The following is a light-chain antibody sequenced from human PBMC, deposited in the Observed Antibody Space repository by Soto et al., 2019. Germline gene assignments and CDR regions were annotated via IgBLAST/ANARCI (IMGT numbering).Light chain of an antibody. CDR3: QQYGSSPPRLT. J-gene: IGKJ4*01. V-gene: IGKV3-20*01. Sequence: EIVLTQSPGTLSLSKGERATLSCRASQSVSSSYLAWYQQKPGQAPRLLIYGASSRATGIPDRFSGSGSGTDFTLTISRLEPEDFAVYYCQQYGSSPPRLTFGGGTKVEIK. CDR2: GAS. CDR1: QSVSSSY.